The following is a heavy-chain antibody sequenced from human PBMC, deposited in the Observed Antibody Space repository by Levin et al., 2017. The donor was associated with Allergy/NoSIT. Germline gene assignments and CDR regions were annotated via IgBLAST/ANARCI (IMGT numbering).Heavy chain of an antibody. CDR1: GFTFSSYW. J-gene: IGHJ4*02. Sequence: GASVKVSCVASGFTFSSYWMSWVRQAPGKGLEWVANIKEDGCQKYSVDSVKGRFTISRDNAKNSLYLQMSSLRVEDTAVYYCARGPLISAAGLVCGQGTLVTVSS. CDR2: IKEDGCQK. CDR3: ARGPLISAAGLV. D-gene: IGHD6-13*01. V-gene: IGHV3-7*04.